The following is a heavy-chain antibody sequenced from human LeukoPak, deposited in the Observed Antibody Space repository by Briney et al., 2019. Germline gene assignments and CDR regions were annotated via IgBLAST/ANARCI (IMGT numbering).Heavy chain of an antibody. CDR1: GYTFTGYY. V-gene: IGHV1-2*02. CDR2: INPNSGGT. J-gene: IGHJ3*02. D-gene: IGHD1-1*01. Sequence: GASVKVSCKASGYTFTGYYMHWVRQAPGQGLEWMGWINPNSGGTNYAQKFQGRVTMTRDTSISTAYMELSGLRSDDTAVYYCARRGKKGGARQDAFDIWGQGTMVTVSS. CDR3: ARRGKKGGARQDAFDI.